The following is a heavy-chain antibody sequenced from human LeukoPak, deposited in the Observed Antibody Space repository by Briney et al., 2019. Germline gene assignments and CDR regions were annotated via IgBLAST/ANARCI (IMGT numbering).Heavy chain of an antibody. Sequence: PGGSLRLSCAASGFTFSSYGMHWVRQAPGKGLEWVSAISGSGGSTYYADSVKGRFTISRDNSKNTLYLQMNSLRAEDTAVYYCAKDPYYYDSSGYYPFDYWGQGTLVTVSS. D-gene: IGHD3-22*01. CDR3: AKDPYYYDSSGYYPFDY. CDR1: GFTFSSYG. CDR2: ISGSGGST. V-gene: IGHV3-23*01. J-gene: IGHJ4*02.